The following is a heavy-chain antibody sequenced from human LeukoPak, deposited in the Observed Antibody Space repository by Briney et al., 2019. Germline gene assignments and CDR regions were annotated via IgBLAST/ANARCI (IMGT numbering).Heavy chain of an antibody. Sequence: YYADFVKGRFTISRDNSKNTLYLQMNSLRAEDTAVYYCAKARGDYWGQGTLVTVSS. CDR3: AKARGDY. D-gene: IGHD3-10*01. V-gene: IGHV3-23*01. J-gene: IGHJ4*02.